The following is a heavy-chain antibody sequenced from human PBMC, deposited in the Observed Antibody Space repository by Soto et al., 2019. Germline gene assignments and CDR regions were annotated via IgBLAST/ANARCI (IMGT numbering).Heavy chain of an antibody. CDR2: IYYSGST. Sequence: QVQLQESGPGLVKPSQTLSLTCTVSGGSISSGGYYWSWIRQHPGKGLEWIGYIYYSGSTYYNPSLKSRVTISVDTSKNQFSLKLSSVTAADTAVYYCARVIVVVTGKTNYFDYWGQGTLVTVSS. CDR3: ARVIVVVTGKTNYFDY. J-gene: IGHJ4*02. V-gene: IGHV4-31*03. CDR1: GGSISSGGYY. D-gene: IGHD2-21*02.